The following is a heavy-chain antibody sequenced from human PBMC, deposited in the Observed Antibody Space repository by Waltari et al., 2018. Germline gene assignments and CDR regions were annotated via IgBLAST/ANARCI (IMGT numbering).Heavy chain of an antibody. CDR3: AAGGYHLPEVVVITSGAFDI. J-gene: IGHJ3*02. CDR2: IWYDGSNK. D-gene: IGHD3-22*01. CDR1: GFTFSSYG. Sequence: GESGGGVVQPGRSLRLSCAASGFTFSSYGMHWVRQAPGKGLEWVAVIWYDGSNKYYADSVKGRFTISRDNSKNTLYLQMNSLRAEDTAVYYCAAGGYHLPEVVVITSGAFDIWGQGTMVTVSS. V-gene: IGHV3-33*01.